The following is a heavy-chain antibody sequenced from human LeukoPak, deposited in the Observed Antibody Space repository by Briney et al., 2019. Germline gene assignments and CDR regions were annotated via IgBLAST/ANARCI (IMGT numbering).Heavy chain of an antibody. V-gene: IGHV3-30*19. CDR1: GFTFSSYG. CDR3: ARPDYGDYGYWVWYDFDY. D-gene: IGHD4-17*01. Sequence: QPGGSLRLSCAASGFTFSSYGMHWVRQAPGKGLEWVAVISYDGSNKYYADSVKGRFTISRDNSKNTLYLQMNSLRAEDTAVYYCARPDYGDYGYWVWYDFDYWGQGTLVTVSS. CDR2: ISYDGSNK. J-gene: IGHJ4*02.